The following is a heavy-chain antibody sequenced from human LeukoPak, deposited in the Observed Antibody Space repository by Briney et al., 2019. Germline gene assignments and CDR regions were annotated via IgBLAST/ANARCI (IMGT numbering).Heavy chain of an antibody. J-gene: IGHJ5*02. CDR2: INPNSGRT. CDR1: GYTFTGYY. Sequence: GASVNVSCKASGYTFTGYYSHWVRQAPGRGPEWVGWINPNSGRTKYVQKFQGRVTMTRDTSITTAYMELSGLRSDDTAVYYCARDFTPELNWSYLWGNWFDPWGQGTLVTVSS. CDR3: ARDFTPELNWSYLWGNWFDP. V-gene: IGHV1-2*02. D-gene: IGHD1-7*01.